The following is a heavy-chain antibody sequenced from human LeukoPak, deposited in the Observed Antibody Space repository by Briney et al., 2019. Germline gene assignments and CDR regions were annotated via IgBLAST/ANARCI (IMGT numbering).Heavy chain of an antibody. J-gene: IGHJ4*02. CDR2: INQDGSEK. Sequence: PGGSLRLSCAASGFPFNSYWMSWVRQAPGKGLEWVANINQDGSEKYYVDSVKGRFTISRDNAKNSLYLQMNSLRAEDTAVYYCARLVGNYFAYWGQGTLVTVSS. D-gene: IGHD2-15*01. CDR3: ARLVGNYFAY. V-gene: IGHV3-7*05. CDR1: GFPFNSYW.